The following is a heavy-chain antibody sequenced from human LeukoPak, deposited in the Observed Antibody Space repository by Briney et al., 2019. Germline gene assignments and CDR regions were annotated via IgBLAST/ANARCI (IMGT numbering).Heavy chain of an antibody. Sequence: ASVTVSCKASGYTFTSYGISWVRQAPGQGPEWMGWISAYNGNTNYAQKLQGRVTMTTDTSTSTAYMELRSLRSDDTAVYYCARVTPYYDFWSGYQGVLDYWGQGTLVTVSS. CDR3: ARVTPYYDFWSGYQGVLDY. D-gene: IGHD3-3*01. CDR1: GYTFTSYG. V-gene: IGHV1-18*01. CDR2: ISAYNGNT. J-gene: IGHJ4*02.